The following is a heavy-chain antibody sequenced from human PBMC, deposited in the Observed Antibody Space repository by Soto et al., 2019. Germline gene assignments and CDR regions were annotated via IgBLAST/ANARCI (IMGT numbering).Heavy chain of an antibody. V-gene: IGHV1-18*01. Sequence: ASVKVSCKASGYTFTSYGISWVRQAPGQGLEWMGRINANNGNTNYAQKFQGRVTMTRDTSTSTVYMELSSLRSEDTAVYYCARDSGGSYLYWGQGTLVTVSS. J-gene: IGHJ4*02. CDR2: INANNGNT. CDR1: GYTFTSYG. CDR3: ARDSGGSYLY. D-gene: IGHD1-26*01.